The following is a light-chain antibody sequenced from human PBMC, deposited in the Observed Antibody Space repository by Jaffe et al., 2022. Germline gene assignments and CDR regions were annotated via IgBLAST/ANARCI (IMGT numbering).Light chain of an antibody. J-gene: IGLJ2*01. CDR3: SSYASNNDVL. CDR2: DVI. V-gene: IGLV2-14*03. Sequence: QSVLTQPASVSGSPGQSITISCTGTSSDVGGYNYVSWYQQHPGEAPKLMIYDVIYRPSGVSNRFSGSKSGNTASLTISGLQTGDEANYYCSSYASNNDVLFGGGTMVTVL. CDR1: SSDVGGYNY.